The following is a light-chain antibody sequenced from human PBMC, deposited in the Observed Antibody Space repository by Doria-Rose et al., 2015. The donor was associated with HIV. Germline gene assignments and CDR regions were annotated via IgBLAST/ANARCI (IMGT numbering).Light chain of an antibody. V-gene: IGKV1-39*01. Sequence: MPRTPSSLSASLGDSVTITCRASQTVSTYLNWFQQEPGKAPKILIYAASRLQSGVPSRFSGSGSGTDFTLTISGLQPGDFATYYGQQTYSSPEWTFGQGTKAEMK. CDR1: QTVSTY. J-gene: IGKJ1*01. CDR3: QQTYSSPEWT. CDR2: AAS.